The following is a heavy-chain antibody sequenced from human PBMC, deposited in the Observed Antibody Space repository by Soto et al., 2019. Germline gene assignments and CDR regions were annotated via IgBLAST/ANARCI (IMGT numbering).Heavy chain of an antibody. CDR1: GDSISNSRW. Sequence: QVQLQESGPGLVKPSGTLSLTCAVSGDSISNSRWWTGVRQPPGKGLEWIGDIFHSGDTNYNPSLTSRVFISVDKSQNQVSLKVSSVTAADTAVYYCAYSTGWYRHDVWGQGTLVTVSS. CDR2: IFHSGDT. V-gene: IGHV4-4*02. J-gene: IGHJ3*01. D-gene: IGHD6-19*01. CDR3: AYSTGWYRHDV.